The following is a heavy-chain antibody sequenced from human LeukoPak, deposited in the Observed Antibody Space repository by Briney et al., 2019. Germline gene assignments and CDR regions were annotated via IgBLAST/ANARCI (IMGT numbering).Heavy chain of an antibody. J-gene: IGHJ4*02. Sequence: PSETLSLTCTVSGGSISSSSYYWGWIRQPPGKGLEWIGSIYYSGSTYYNPSLKSRVTISVDTSKNQFSLKLSSVTAADTAVYYCARGTNYYDSSGYQIPLPDYWGQGTLVTVSS. CDR3: ARGTNYYDSSGYQIPLPDY. V-gene: IGHV4-39*01. CDR1: GGSISSSSYY. D-gene: IGHD3-22*01. CDR2: IYYSGST.